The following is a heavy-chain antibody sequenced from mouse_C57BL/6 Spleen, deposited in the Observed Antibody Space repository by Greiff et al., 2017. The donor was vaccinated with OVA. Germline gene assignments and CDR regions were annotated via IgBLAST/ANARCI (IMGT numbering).Heavy chain of an antibody. CDR2: IYPGSGNT. D-gene: IGHD3-1*01. Sequence: VKLQQSGAELVRPGASVKLSCKASGYTFTDYYINWVKQRPGQGLEWIARIYPGSGNTYYNEKFKGKATLTAEKSSSTAYMQLSSLTSEDSAVYFCARSQFGYYFDYWGQGTTLTVSS. CDR3: ARSQFGYYFDY. CDR1: GYTFTDYY. V-gene: IGHV1-76*01. J-gene: IGHJ2*01.